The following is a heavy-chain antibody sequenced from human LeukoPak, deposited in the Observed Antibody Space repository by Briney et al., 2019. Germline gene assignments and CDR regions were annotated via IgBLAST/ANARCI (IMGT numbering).Heavy chain of an antibody. CDR1: GFTFSSYS. D-gene: IGHD2-2*02. CDR3: ARSRFDIVVVPAAIGY. V-gene: IGHV3-21*01. J-gene: IGHJ4*02. Sequence: GGSLRLSCAGSGFTFSSYSMNWVRQAPGKGLEWVSSISSSSSYIYYADSVKGRFTISRDNAKNSLYLQMNSLRAEDTAVYYCARSRFDIVVVPAAIGYWGQGTLVTVSS. CDR2: ISSSSSYI.